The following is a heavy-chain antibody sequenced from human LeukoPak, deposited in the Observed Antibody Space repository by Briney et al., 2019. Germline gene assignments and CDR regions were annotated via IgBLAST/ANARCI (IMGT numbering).Heavy chain of an antibody. Sequence: GGSLRLSCAASGFTFSSDDMNWVRQAPGKGLEWVSGISGNGYSTYYADSVKGRFTISKDNSKNTLSLQMNSLRAEDTAVYYCAKVNWCSASCADAWGQGTLVTVSS. CDR1: GFTFSSDD. V-gene: IGHV3-23*01. D-gene: IGHD2-2*01. CDR3: AKVNWCSASCADA. J-gene: IGHJ4*02. CDR2: ISGNGYST.